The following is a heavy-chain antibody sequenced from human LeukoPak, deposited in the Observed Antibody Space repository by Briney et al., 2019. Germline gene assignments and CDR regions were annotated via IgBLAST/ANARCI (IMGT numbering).Heavy chain of an antibody. CDR3: ARSVSGWYLFFDY. J-gene: IGHJ4*02. CDR1: GGTFSSYA. V-gene: IGHV1-69*04. CDR2: IIPILGIA. Sequence: SVKVSCKASGGTFSSYAISWVRQAPGQGLEWMGRIIPILGIANYAQKFQGRVTITADKSTSTAYMELSSLRSEDTAVYYCARSVSGWYLFFDYWGQGTLVTVSS. D-gene: IGHD6-19*01.